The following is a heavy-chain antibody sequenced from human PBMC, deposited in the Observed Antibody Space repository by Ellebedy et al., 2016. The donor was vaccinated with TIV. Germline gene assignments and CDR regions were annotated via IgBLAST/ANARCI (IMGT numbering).Heavy chain of an antibody. CDR3: AKDRALAPYYYYGMDV. J-gene: IGHJ6*02. CDR2: IRYDASYE. V-gene: IGHV3-30*02. D-gene: IGHD3-10*01. Sequence: PGGSLRLSCAASGFPFNSHTINWVRQAPGKGLEWVAFIRYDASYEYYAESMKGRFTIPRDNSKNTLYRQLSSPRPEDTAVYYCAKDRALAPYYYYGMDVWGQGTTVTVSS. CDR1: GFPFNSHT.